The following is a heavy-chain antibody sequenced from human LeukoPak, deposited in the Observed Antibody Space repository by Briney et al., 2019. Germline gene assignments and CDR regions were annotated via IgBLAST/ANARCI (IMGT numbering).Heavy chain of an antibody. CDR3: ASRPNYYDSSGFDY. CDR2: INHSGST. Sequence: SETLSLTCAVYGGSFSGYYWSWIRQPPGKGLEWIGEINHSGSTNYNPSLKSRVTISVDTSKNQFSLKLSSVTAADTAVYYCASRPNYYDSSGFDYWGQGTLVTVSS. V-gene: IGHV4-34*01. D-gene: IGHD3-22*01. J-gene: IGHJ4*02. CDR1: GGSFSGYY.